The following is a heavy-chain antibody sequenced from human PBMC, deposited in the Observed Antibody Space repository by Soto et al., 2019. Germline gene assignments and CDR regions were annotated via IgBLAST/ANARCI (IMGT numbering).Heavy chain of an antibody. V-gene: IGHV3-64D*06. CDR1: GFTFSSYA. CDR3: VKSRGGNNFDFFD. CDR2: VRGYGDPP. Sequence: GGSLRLSCSASGFTFSSYAMHWVRQAPGKGLEYVSGVRGYGDPPFYADSVKGRFTISRDNSKNTLYLQMSGLSADDTAVYYCVKSRGGNNFDFFDWGQGALVTVSS. D-gene: IGHD5-12*01. J-gene: IGHJ4*02.